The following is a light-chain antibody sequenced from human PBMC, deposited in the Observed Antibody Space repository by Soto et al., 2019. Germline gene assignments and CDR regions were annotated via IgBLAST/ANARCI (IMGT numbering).Light chain of an antibody. V-gene: IGKV3-15*01. CDR2: GAS. CDR1: QSVSSN. CDR3: QQSNNWPLT. Sequence: EIVMTQSPDTLSVSPGERATLSCRASQSVSSNLAWYQHKPGQAPRLLIYGASTRATGIPARFSGSGSGTEFTLTISSLQSEDFVVYYCQQSNNWPLTFGGGTKVEIK. J-gene: IGKJ4*01.